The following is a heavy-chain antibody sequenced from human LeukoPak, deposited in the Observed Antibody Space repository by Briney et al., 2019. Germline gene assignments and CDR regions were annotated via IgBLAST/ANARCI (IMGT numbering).Heavy chain of an antibody. CDR2: ISGSGGST. CDR1: GFTFSSYA. V-gene: IGHV3-23*01. CDR3: AKDRDCSSTSCYARNAIDP. J-gene: IGHJ5*02. D-gene: IGHD2-2*01. Sequence: GGSLRLSCAASGFTFSSYAMSWVRQAPGKGLEWVSAISGSGGSTYYADSVKGRFTISRDNSKNTLYLQMNSLRAEDTAVYYCAKDRDCSSTSCYARNAIDPWGQGTLVTVSS.